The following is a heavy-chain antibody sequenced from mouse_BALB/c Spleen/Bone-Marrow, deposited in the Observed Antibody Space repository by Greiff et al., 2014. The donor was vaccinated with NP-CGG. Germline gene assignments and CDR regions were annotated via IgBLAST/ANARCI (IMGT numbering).Heavy chain of an antibody. CDR1: GYTFTDYV. CDR2: IYPKSVDT. CDR3: ARSGYTNYWYFDV. Sequence: VQLQESGPELVKPGASVKMPCKASGYTFTDYVISWVKQRTGQGLEWIGEIYPKSVDTYYSEKFKGKATLTADKSSNTAYMQLSSLASEDSAVYFCARSGYTNYWYFDVWGAGTTVTVSS. J-gene: IGHJ1*01. V-gene: IGHV1-81*01. D-gene: IGHD1-1*01.